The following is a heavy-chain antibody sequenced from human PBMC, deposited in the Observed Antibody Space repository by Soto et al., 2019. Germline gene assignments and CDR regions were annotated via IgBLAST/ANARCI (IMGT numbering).Heavy chain of an antibody. CDR3: ARNRRDYYDFWRALYDY. V-gene: IGHV4-39*01. Sequence: LSLTCTVSGGSISSSSYYWGWIRQPPGKGLEWIGSIYYSGSTYYNPSLKSRVTISVDTSKNQFSLKLSSVTAADTAVYYCARNRRDYYDFWRALYDYWGQGSLVTVSS. J-gene: IGHJ4*02. D-gene: IGHD3-3*01. CDR2: IYYSGST. CDR1: GGSISSSSYY.